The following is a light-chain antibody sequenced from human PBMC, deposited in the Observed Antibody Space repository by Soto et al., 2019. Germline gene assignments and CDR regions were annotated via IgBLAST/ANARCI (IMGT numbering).Light chain of an antibody. J-gene: IGKJ4*01. V-gene: IGKV1-33*01. CDR2: DAS. CDR1: QDISNY. Sequence: DIQMTQSPSSLSASVRDRVTITCQASQDISNYLNWYQQKPGKAPKLLIYDASNLETGVPSRFSGSGSGTDFTFTISSLQPEDFATYYCHQYESLPLTFHGGTTV. CDR3: HQYESLPLT.